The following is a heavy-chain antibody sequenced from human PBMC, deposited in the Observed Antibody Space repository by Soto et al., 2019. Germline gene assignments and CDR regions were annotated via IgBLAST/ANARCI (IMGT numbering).Heavy chain of an antibody. V-gene: IGHV3-30*18. CDR3: AKESSPPYCGSGSYYLGGWGY. J-gene: IGHJ4*02. CDR2: TSYDGRNK. D-gene: IGHD1-26*01. CDR1: GFTFTNYG. Sequence: QVQLVESGGDVVQPGGSLRLSCAGSGFTFTNYGMHWVRQAPGKGLEWVALTSYDGRNKYYADSVKGRFTISRDNSKNTLYLQMNSMRAEVTAVYYCAKESSPPYCGSGSYYLGGWGYWGQATLVTVSS.